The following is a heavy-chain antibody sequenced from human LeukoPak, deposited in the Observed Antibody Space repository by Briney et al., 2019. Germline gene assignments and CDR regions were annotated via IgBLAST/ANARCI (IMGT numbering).Heavy chain of an antibody. J-gene: IGHJ4*02. CDR2: ISDSGVST. Sequence: GGSLRLSCAVSGFTFSIYGMSWVRQAPGKGLEWVSAISDSGVSTYYADSVKGRFTISRDNSKNTLYLQMNSLRAEDTAVYYCAVHNSGFCYWGQGTQVTVSS. V-gene: IGHV3-23*01. CDR3: AVHNSGFCY. D-gene: IGHD3-22*01. CDR1: GFTFSIYG.